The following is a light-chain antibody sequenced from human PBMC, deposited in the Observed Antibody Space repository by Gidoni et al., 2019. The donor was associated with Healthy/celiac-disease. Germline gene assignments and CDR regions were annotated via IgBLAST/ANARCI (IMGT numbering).Light chain of an antibody. J-gene: IGKJ4*01. V-gene: IGKV3-20*01. CDR2: GAS. CDR1: QSVSSIY. CDR3: QQYGSSPLT. Sequence: EIVLKQSPGTMSLSPGERATLSCRASQSVSSIYLAWYQQKPGQAPRLLIYGASSRATGIPDRFSGSGSGTDFTLTISRLEPEDFAVYYCQQYGSSPLTFGGGTKVEIK.